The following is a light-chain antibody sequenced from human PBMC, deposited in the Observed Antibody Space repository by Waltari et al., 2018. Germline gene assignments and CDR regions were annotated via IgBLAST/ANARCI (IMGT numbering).Light chain of an antibody. CDR3: QQYDNLPFT. V-gene: IGKV1-33*01. CDR1: ENIRKY. CDR2: DAS. Sequence: DIQMTQSPSSLSASVGDRVSITCQASENIRKYVNWYQQKPGKAPKLLIYDASTLEVGVPSRVGGGGSGTDFTFTISTLQTEDVATYYCQQYDNLPFTFGQGTKLE. J-gene: IGKJ2*01.